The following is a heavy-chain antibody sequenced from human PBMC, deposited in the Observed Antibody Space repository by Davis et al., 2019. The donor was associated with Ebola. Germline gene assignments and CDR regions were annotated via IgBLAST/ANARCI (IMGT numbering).Heavy chain of an antibody. CDR3: AIDTEVVIIDYGMDV. Sequence: ASVKVSCKASGYTFVTSDISWVRQATGQGLEWMGWMNPNSGNGGLAPKFQGRVTLTRNTSISTAYMELSSLRSEDTAVYYCAIDTEVVIIDYGMDVWGQGTTVTVSS. J-gene: IGHJ6*02. D-gene: IGHD3-3*01. V-gene: IGHV1-8*01. CDR2: MNPNSGNG. CDR1: GYTFVTSD.